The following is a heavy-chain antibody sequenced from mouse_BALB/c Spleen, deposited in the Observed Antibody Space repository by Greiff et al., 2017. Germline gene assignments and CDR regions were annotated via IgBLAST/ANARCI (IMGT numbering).Heavy chain of an antibody. D-gene: IGHD3-1*01. J-gene: IGHJ2*01. Sequence: KQSGPGILQPSQTLSLTCSFSGFSLSTYGIGVGWIRQPSGKGLEWLAHIWWNDNKYYNTALKSRLTISKDTSNNQVFLKIASVDTADTATYYCSRFPAQNYFDYWGQGTTLTVSS. V-gene: IGHV8-11*01. CDR1: GFSLSTYGIG. CDR2: IWWNDNK. CDR3: SRFPAQNYFDY.